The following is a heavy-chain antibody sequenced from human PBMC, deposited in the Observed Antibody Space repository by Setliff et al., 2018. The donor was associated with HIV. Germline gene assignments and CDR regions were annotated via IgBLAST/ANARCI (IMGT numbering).Heavy chain of an antibody. CDR2: IYSTGST. D-gene: IGHD4-17*01. CDR1: GASITSHY. J-gene: IGHJ4*02. Sequence: VTLSLTCTVSGASITSHYWSWIRQSPGRELEWIGYIYSTGSTNYNPSLQSRVSISMDASKNKFSLKVTSVTSADTAVYYCAKGAGFYGDYTFDYWGQGNLVTVSS. CDR3: AKGAGFYGDYTFDY. V-gene: IGHV4-59*11.